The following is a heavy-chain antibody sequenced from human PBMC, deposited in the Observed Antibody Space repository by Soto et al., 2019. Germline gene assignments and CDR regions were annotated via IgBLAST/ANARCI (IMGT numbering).Heavy chain of an antibody. CDR2: INSDGSST. CDR3: ASSWSHYYMDV. Sequence: GGSLRLSCAASGFTFSSYWMHWVRQAPGKGLVWVSRINSDGSSTGYADSVKGRFTISRDNAKNTLYLQMNSLRAEDTAVYYCASSWSHYYMDVWGKGTTVTVSS. V-gene: IGHV3-74*01. D-gene: IGHD6-13*01. CDR1: GFTFSSYW. J-gene: IGHJ6*03.